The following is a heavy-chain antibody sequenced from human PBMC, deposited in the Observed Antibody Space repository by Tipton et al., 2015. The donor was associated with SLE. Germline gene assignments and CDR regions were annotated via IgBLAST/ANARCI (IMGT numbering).Heavy chain of an antibody. CDR2: IYYSGTT. J-gene: IGHJ4*02. D-gene: IGHD1-26*01. CDR3: SRSAGGCHYPFSFDF. V-gene: IGHV4-59*01. CDR1: GASISTFY. Sequence: TLSLTCTVSGASISTFYWSWIRQPPGKGLEWIGFIYYSGTTNYNPSLKSRVTISVDTSKNQISLRLTSVTAADSAVYYCSRSAGGCHYPFSFDFWGQGTLVTVSS.